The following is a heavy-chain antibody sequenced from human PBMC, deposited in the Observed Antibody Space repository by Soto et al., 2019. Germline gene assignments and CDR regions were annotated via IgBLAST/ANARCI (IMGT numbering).Heavy chain of an antibody. V-gene: IGHV1-69*06. CDR2: IIPIFGTA. J-gene: IGHJ4*02. Sequence: SVKVSCKASGGTFSSYAISWVRQAPGQGLEWMGGIIPIFGTANYAQKFQGRVTITADKSTSTAYMELSSLRSEDTAVYYCASPSIAARNFDYWGQGTLVTVSS. D-gene: IGHD6-13*01. CDR1: GGTFSSYA. CDR3: ASPSIAARNFDY.